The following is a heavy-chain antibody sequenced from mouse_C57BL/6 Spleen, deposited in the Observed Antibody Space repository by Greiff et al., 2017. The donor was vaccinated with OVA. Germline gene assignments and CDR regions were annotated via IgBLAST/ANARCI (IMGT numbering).Heavy chain of an antibody. CDR2: INPSTGGT. V-gene: IGHV1-42*01. J-gene: IGHJ3*01. CDR1: GYSFTGYY. CDR3: AREGDYDYDERLAY. D-gene: IGHD2-4*01. Sequence: VHVKQSGPELVKPGASVKISCKASGYSFTGYYMNWVKQSPEKSLEWIGEINPSTGGTTYNQKFKAKATLTVDKSSSTAYMQLKSLTSEDSAVYYCAREGDYDYDERLAYWGQGTLVTVSA.